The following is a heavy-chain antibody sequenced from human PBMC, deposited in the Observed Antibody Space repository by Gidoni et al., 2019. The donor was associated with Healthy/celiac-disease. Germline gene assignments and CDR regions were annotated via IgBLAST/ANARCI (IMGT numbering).Heavy chain of an antibody. CDR3: ARKFHPRSGYRNSQIDY. J-gene: IGHJ4*02. Sequence: QLQLQESGPGLVKPSETLSLTCTVSGGSISSSSYYWGWIRQPPGKGLEWIGSIYYSGSTYYHPSLKSRVTISVDTSKNQFSLKLSSVTAADTAVYYCARKFHPRSGYRNSQIDYWGQGTLVTVSS. D-gene: IGHD3-3*01. CDR2: IYYSGST. CDR1: GGSISSSSYY. V-gene: IGHV4-39*01.